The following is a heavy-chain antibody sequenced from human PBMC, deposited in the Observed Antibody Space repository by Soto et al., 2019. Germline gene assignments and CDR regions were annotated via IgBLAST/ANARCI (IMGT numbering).Heavy chain of an antibody. CDR3: ARGRGYSGDDNDYYFDMSG. CDR1: GGTFNNYH. V-gene: IGHV1-69*19. Sequence: QVQLVQSGAEVKKPRSSVKVSCKASGGTFNNYHITWVRQAPGQGLEWMGGSIPIVGTANYVQKFQGSDTIAVDEATSPADMERSSLSSEDTAVSYCARGRGYSGDDNDYYFDMSGWGQAATVTVSS. J-gene: IGHJ6*02. CDR2: SIPIVGTA. D-gene: IGHD5-12*01.